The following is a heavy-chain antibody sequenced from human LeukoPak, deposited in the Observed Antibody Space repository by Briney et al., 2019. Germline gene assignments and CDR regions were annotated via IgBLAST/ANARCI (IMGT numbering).Heavy chain of an antibody. D-gene: IGHD6-19*01. V-gene: IGHV1-69*05. CDR2: IIPIFATA. J-gene: IGHJ5*02. CDR3: ARAPSSPQVIAVAGTWGSWFDP. CDR1: GGTFSTYA. Sequence: SVKVSCKASGGTFSTYAISWVRHAPGQGLEWMGGIIPIFATANSAQMFQGTVTITTDESTSTAYMDLSSLRSEDTAVYYCARAPSSPQVIAVAGTWGSWFDPWGQGTLVTVSS.